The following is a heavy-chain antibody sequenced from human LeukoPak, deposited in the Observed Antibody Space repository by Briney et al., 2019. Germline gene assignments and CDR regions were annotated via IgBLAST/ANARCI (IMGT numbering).Heavy chain of an antibody. D-gene: IGHD2-15*01. V-gene: IGHV4-34*01. CDR3: ARLGYCSGGSCLGLDY. CDR1: GGSFSAYF. Sequence: PSETLSLTCAVYGGSFSAYFLSWIRQPPGKGREWIGEINQSGSTNYNPSLKSRVTISVDTSKNQFSLKLSSVTAADTAVYYCARLGYCSGGSCLGLDYWGQGTLVTVSS. J-gene: IGHJ4*02. CDR2: INQSGST.